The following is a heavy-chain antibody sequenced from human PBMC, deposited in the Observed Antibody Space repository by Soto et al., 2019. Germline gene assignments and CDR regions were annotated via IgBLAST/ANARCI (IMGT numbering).Heavy chain of an antibody. D-gene: IGHD6-19*01. Sequence: PGGSLRLSCAASGFSFSSYGMHWVRQAPGKGLEWVAVISYDVTNKYYADSVKGRFTISRDNSKNTLYLQMNSLRAEDTAVYYCAKDLCIVVAGTDYFVSWGQGTLVTGS. CDR3: AKDLCIVVAGTDYFVS. J-gene: IGHJ4*02. V-gene: IGHV3-30*18. CDR1: GFSFSSYG. CDR2: ISYDVTNK.